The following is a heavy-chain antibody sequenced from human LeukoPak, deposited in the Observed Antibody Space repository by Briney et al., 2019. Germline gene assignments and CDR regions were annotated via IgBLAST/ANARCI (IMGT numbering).Heavy chain of an antibody. CDR3: AIDPIWGTHS. J-gene: IGHJ4*02. CDR2: IGNNGGGI. D-gene: IGHD7-27*01. CDR1: GFTFSTYT. V-gene: IGHV3-23*01. Sequence: PGGSLRLSCAASGFTFSTYTMYWVRHPPGKRLEWVSIIGNNGGGIHYADSVKGRFTISRDNFKNALYLQMNSLRVEDTAVYYCAIDPIWGTHSWGPGVLVTVSS.